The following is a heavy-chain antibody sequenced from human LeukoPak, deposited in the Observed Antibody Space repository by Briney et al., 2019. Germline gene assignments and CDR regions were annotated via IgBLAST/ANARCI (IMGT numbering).Heavy chain of an antibody. CDR3: ARGNAD. V-gene: IGHV4-59*01. CDR2: ISYSGST. Sequence: SETLSLTSTAPGGSINSYYGSWIRQPPGKGLEWIGYISYSGSTNYNPSLKSRVTISLGTSKNQFFLKLNSVTAADTALYYCARGNADWGQGTLVTASS. CDR1: GGSINSYY. J-gene: IGHJ4*02.